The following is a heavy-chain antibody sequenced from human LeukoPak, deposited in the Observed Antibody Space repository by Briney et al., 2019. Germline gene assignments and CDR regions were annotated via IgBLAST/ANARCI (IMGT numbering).Heavy chain of an antibody. CDR3: ARDGYCSGGSCHWGYFDY. D-gene: IGHD2-15*01. CDR1: GYTFTSYD. J-gene: IGHJ4*02. Sequence: ASVKVSCKASGYTFTSYDINWVRQATGQGLEWMGWMNPNSGNTGYAQKFQGRVTITRNTSISTAYMELSSLRSEDAAVYYCARDGYCSGGSCHWGYFDYWGQGTLVTVSS. V-gene: IGHV1-8*03. CDR2: MNPNSGNT.